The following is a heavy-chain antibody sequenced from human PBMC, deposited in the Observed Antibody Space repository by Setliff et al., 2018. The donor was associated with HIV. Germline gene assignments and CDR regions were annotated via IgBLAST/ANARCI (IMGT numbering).Heavy chain of an antibody. CDR2: ISAYNGNT. Sequence: ASVKVSCKASGYTFTSYGISWVRQAPGQGLEWMGWISAYNGNTNYAQKLQGRVTMTTDTSTDTAYMELSSLRSEDTAVYYCAGIVRPSYYYYYYMDVWGKGTTVTVSS. D-gene: IGHD3-10*02. CDR3: AGIVRPSYYYYYYMDV. CDR1: GYTFTSYG. V-gene: IGHV1-18*01. J-gene: IGHJ6*03.